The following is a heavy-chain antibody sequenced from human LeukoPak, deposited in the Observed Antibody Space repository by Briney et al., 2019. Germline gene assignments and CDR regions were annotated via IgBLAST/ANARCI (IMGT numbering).Heavy chain of an antibody. Sequence: SETLSLTCTVSGGSINYWSWIRQPPGKGLEWIGIIYYHGRTEYNPSLKSRVTISTDTSKNQVSLKLSSVTAADTAVYYCAREEGGFDAFDIWGQGTMVTVSS. CDR1: GGSINY. CDR3: AREEGGFDAFDI. J-gene: IGHJ3*02. CDR2: IYYHGRT. V-gene: IGHV4-59*01. D-gene: IGHD3-16*01.